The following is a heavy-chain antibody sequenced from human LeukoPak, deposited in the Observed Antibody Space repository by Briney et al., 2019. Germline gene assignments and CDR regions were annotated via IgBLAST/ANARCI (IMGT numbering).Heavy chain of an antibody. CDR3: ARERVQNDAFDI. CDR2: INPNSGGA. D-gene: IGHD1-1*01. Sequence: ASVKVSCKASGYTFTGYYMHWVRQAPGQGLEWMGRINPNSGGANYAQKFQGRVTMTRDTSISTAYMELSRLRSDDTAVYYCARERVQNDAFDIWGQGTMVTVSS. V-gene: IGHV1-2*06. CDR1: GYTFTGYY. J-gene: IGHJ3*02.